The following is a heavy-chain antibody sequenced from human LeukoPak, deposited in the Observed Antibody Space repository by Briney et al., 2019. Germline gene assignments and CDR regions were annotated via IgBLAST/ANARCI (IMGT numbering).Heavy chain of an antibody. CDR3: ARALFGGSGYYYYYYGMDV. D-gene: IGHD6-19*01. J-gene: IGHJ6*02. V-gene: IGHV3-30-3*01. CDR2: ISYDGSNK. Sequence: PGRSLRLSCAASGFTFSSYAMHWVRQAPGKGLEWVAVISYDGSNKYYADSVKGRFTISRDNSKNTLYLQMNSLRAEDTAVYYCARALFGGSGYYYYYYGMDVWGQGTRVTVSS. CDR1: GFTFSSYA.